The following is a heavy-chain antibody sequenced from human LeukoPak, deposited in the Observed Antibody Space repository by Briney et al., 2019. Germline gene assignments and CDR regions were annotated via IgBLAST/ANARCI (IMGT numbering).Heavy chain of an antibody. J-gene: IGHJ4*02. CDR2: IYSGGGT. D-gene: IGHD6-13*01. CDR1: GFTVSSNY. V-gene: IGHV3-53*01. Sequence: GGSLRLSCAASGFTVSSNYMSWVRQAPGKGLEWVSVIYSGGGTYYADSVKGRFTISRDNSKSTLYLQMNSLRAEDTAIYYCAKEAVAAAGPFDYWGQGTLVTVSS. CDR3: AKEAVAAAGPFDY.